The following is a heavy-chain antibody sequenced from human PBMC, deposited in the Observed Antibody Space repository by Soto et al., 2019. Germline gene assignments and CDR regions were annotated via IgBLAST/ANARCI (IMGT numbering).Heavy chain of an antibody. J-gene: IGHJ5*02. Sequence: QVQLQESGPGLVKPSETLSLTCTVSGGSISSYYWSWIRQPPGKGLEWIGSSYYSGSTNYNPSLKSRVTSTVVPSKNQFSLKLSSVTAADTAVYYCARARIEAAGTHWCDPWGQGTLVTVSS. CDR1: GGSISSYY. V-gene: IGHV4-59*01. CDR3: ARARIEAAGTHWCDP. CDR2: SYYSGST. D-gene: IGHD6-13*01.